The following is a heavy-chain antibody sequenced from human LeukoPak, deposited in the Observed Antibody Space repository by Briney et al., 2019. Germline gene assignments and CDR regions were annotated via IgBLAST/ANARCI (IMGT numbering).Heavy chain of an antibody. CDR2: INGDGYT. CDR3: AKDIGGGLLEY. J-gene: IGHJ4*02. Sequence: GGSLRLSCVASGFNFGANSMHWARQVPGRGLEWVSLINGDGYTYYAASVNGRFTGSRDNRKNSLYLQMSSLRPEDSALYYCAKDIGGGLLEYWGQGTLVTVSS. CDR1: GFNFGANS. D-gene: IGHD2-15*01. V-gene: IGHV3-43*02.